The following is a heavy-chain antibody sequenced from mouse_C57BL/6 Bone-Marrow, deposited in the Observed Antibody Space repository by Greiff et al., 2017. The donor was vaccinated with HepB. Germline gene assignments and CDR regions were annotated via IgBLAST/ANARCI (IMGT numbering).Heavy chain of an antibody. CDR3: ARGGDYAGSFVY. CDR2: INPYNGGT. Sequence: VQLQQPGPVLVKPGASVKMSCKASGYTFTDYYMNWVKQSHGKSLEWIGVINPYNGGTSYNQKFKGKATLTVDKSSSTAYMELNSLTSEGSAVYYCARGGDYAGSFVYWGQGTTLTVSS. V-gene: IGHV1-19*01. J-gene: IGHJ2*01. D-gene: IGHD2-4*01. CDR1: GYTFTDYY.